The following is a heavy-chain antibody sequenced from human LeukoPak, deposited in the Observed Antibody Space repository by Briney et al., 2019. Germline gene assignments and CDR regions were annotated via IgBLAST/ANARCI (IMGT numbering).Heavy chain of an antibody. CDR1: GFTFSDYY. D-gene: IGHD4-23*01. CDR2: ISSSGSTI. CDR3: AREMATVVPYGSAFDI. V-gene: IGHV3-11*04. J-gene: IGHJ3*02. Sequence: GWSLRLSCAASGFTFSDYYISWLRQAPGKGLEGVSYISSSGSTIYYADSVKGRFNISRDNAKNSLYLQMTSLRAEDTAVYYCAREMATVVPYGSAFDIWGQGTMVTVSS.